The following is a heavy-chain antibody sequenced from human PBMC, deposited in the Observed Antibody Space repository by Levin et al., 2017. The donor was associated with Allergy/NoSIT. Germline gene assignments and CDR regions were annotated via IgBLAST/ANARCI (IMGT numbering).Heavy chain of an antibody. CDR2: ITGSGGDT. CDR3: AKSVDWGHGYFSYYDMDV. CDR1: GFTFSSSA. V-gene: IGHV3-23*01. Sequence: GGSLRLSCAASGFTFSSSAMSWVRQAPGKGLEWVSAITGSGGDTYYADSVKGRFTISRDNSKNTLYLQMKSLRAEDTAVYYCAKSVDWGHGYFSYYDMDVWGQGTTVTVS. J-gene: IGHJ6*02. D-gene: IGHD3-16*01.